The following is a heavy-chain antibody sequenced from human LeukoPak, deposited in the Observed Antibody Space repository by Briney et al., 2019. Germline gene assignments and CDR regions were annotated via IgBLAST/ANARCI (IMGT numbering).Heavy chain of an antibody. CDR2: INHSGST. D-gene: IGHD6-19*01. Sequence: PSETLSLTCAVYGGSFSGYYWSWIRQPPGKGLEWIGEINHSGSTNYNPSLKSRVTISVDTSKNQFSLKLSSVTAADTAVYYCARDKVAGTGWFDPWGQGTLVTVSS. V-gene: IGHV4-34*01. CDR3: ARDKVAGTGWFDP. J-gene: IGHJ5*02. CDR1: GGSFSGYY.